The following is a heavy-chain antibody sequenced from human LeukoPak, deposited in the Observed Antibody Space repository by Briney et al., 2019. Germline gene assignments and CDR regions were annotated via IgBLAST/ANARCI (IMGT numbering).Heavy chain of an antibody. CDR3: ARETSYYYGSGTYYNVIDY. CDR2: IIESGEST. CDR1: GFTFKNYA. Sequence: GGSLRLSCAASGFTFKNYAMYWVRQAPGKGLEWVSAIIESGESTYYTDSVKGRFTISRDNSKNTLYLQMNSLRAEDAAVYYCARETSYYYGSGTYYNVIDYWGQGTLVTVSS. D-gene: IGHD3-10*01. V-gene: IGHV3-23*01. J-gene: IGHJ4*02.